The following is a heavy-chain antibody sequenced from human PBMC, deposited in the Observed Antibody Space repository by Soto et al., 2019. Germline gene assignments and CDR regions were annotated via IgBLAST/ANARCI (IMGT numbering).Heavy chain of an antibody. D-gene: IGHD3-3*01. CDR1: GYTFTSYD. J-gene: IGHJ5*02. V-gene: IGHV1-8*01. CDR3: ARGPHYDFWSGYYHNWLDP. Sequence: ASVKVSCKASGYTFTSYDINWVRQATGQGLEWMGWMNPNSGNTGYAQKFQGRVTMTRNTSISTAYMELSSLRSEDTAVYYCARGPHYDFWSGYYHNWLDPCGQGPLVTVSS. CDR2: MNPNSGNT.